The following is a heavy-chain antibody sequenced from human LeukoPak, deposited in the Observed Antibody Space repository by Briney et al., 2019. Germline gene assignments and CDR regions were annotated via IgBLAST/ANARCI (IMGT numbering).Heavy chain of an antibody. Sequence: PGGSLRLSCAASGFTFSSYGMHWVRQAPGKGLEWVAVIWYDGSNKYYADSVKGRFTISRDNSKNTLYLQMNSLRAEDTAVYYCAREADCSSTSCNGGFDYWGQGTLVTVSS. CDR1: GFTFSSYG. J-gene: IGHJ4*02. V-gene: IGHV3-33*01. CDR3: AREADCSSTSCNGGFDY. D-gene: IGHD2-2*01. CDR2: IWYDGSNK.